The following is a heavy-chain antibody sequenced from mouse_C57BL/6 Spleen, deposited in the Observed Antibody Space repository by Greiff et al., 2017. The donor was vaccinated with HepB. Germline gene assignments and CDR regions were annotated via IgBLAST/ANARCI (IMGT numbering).Heavy chain of an antibody. CDR3: ARSYYGSSPLDY. J-gene: IGHJ2*01. CDR1: GYTFTSYW. V-gene: IGHV1-55*01. Sequence: VQLQQPGAELVKPGASVKMSCKASGYTFTSYWITWVKQRPGQGLEWIGDIYPGSGSTNYNEKFKSKATLTVDTSSSTAYMQLSSLTSEDSAVYYCARSYYGSSPLDYWGQGTTLTVSS. CDR2: IYPGSGST. D-gene: IGHD1-1*01.